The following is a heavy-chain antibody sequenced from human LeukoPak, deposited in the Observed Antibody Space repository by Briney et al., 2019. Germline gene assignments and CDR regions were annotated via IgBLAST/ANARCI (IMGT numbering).Heavy chain of an antibody. V-gene: IGHV4-59*01. CDR2: IYYSGST. J-gene: IGHJ3*02. Sequence: SETLSLTCTVPGGSISSYYWSWIRQPPGKGPGWIGYIYYSGSTNYNPSLKSRVTISVDTSKNQFSLKLSSATAADTAVYYCAREAGYFAFDIWGQGTMVTVSS. CDR3: AREAGYFAFDI. CDR1: GGSISSYY. D-gene: IGHD3-9*01.